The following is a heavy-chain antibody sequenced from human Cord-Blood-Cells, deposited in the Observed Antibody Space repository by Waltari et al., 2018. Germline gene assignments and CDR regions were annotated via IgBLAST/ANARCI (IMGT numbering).Heavy chain of an antibody. D-gene: IGHD6-13*01. V-gene: IGHV4-34*01. Sequence: QVQLQQWGAGLLKPSETLSLTCAVYGGSFSGYYWSWIRQPPRKGLEWIGEINHSGSTNYNPSLKSRVTISVDTSKNQFSLKLSSVTAADTAVYYCARGFLSSSWYEYRAFDIWGQGTMVTVSS. CDR2: INHSGST. CDR3: ARGFLSSSWYEYRAFDI. J-gene: IGHJ3*02. CDR1: GGSFSGYY.